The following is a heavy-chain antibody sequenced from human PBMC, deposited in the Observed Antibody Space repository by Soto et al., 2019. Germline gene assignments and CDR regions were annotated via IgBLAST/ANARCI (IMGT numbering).Heavy chain of an antibody. J-gene: IGHJ4*02. CDR1: GGTINSYY. CDR2: IYYSGST. D-gene: IGHD2-2*01. CDR3: ARLGYCSSTSCYVLILDY. V-gene: IGHV4-59*01. Sequence: PSETLSLTCPVSGGTINSYYWSWIRQPPGKGLEWIGYIYYSGSTNYNPSLKSRVTISVDTSKNQFSLKLSSVTAADTAVYYCARLGYCSSTSCYVLILDYWGQGTLVTVSS.